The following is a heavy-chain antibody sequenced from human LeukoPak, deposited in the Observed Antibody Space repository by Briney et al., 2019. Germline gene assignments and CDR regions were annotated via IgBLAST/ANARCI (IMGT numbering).Heavy chain of an antibody. Sequence: SETLSLTCTVSGVSISRGGYYWIWIRQHPGKGLEWIGYIYYSGSTNYNPSLKSRVTISVDTSKNQFSLKLSSVTAADTAVYYCARSDYSNSYFDCWGQGTLVTVSS. D-gene: IGHD4-11*01. V-gene: IGHV4-61*08. CDR3: ARSDYSNSYFDC. J-gene: IGHJ4*02. CDR1: GVSISRGGYY. CDR2: IYYSGST.